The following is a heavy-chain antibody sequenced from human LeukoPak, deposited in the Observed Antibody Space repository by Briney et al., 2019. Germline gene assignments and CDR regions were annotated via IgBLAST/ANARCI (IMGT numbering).Heavy chain of an antibody. V-gene: IGHV3-7*01. Sequence: GGSLRLSCAASGLTFSNYWMNWVRQAPGKGLEWVANIKHDGSEKYYVDSVKGQFTISRDNAKNSLYLQMNSLRAEDTAVYFCARVATGSYDWFDPWGQGTLVTVSS. CDR1: GLTFSNYW. D-gene: IGHD3-10*01. J-gene: IGHJ5*02. CDR2: IKHDGSEK. CDR3: ARVATGSYDWFDP.